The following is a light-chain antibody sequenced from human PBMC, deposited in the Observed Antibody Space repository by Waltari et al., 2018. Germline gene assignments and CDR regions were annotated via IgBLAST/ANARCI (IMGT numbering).Light chain of an antibody. J-gene: IGKJ3*01. V-gene: IGKV3-11*01. CDR2: DAS. CDR1: QSVSSY. Sequence: EIVLTQSPATLSLSPGERAPLSCMASQSVSSYLAWYQQKPGQAPRLLIYDASNRATGIPARFSGSGSGTDFTLTISSLEPEDFAVYYCQQRSNWPPLFTFGPGTKVDIK. CDR3: QQRSNWPPLFT.